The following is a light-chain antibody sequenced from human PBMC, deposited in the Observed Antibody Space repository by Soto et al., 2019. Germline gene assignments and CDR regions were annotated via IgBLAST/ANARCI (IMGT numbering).Light chain of an antibody. CDR3: CSYTSSTNYV. CDR2: GVS. V-gene: IGLV2-14*01. CDR1: TSDVSIYNY. J-gene: IGLJ1*01. Sequence: QSVLTQPASVSGPPGQSITISCTGPTSDVSIYNYVSWYQQHPGKAPKLMIYGVSNRPSGVSNRFSGAKSGHTASLTISGLQVEDEADYYCCSYTSSTNYVFGPGTKVTVL.